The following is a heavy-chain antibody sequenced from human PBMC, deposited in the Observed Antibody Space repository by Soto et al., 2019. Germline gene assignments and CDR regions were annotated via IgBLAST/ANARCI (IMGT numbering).Heavy chain of an antibody. CDR1: GGSISSSHW. D-gene: IGHD3-9*01. V-gene: IGHV4-4*02. CDR2: ISHSGTS. Sequence: QVKLQELGPGLVKPSGTLFLTCAVCGGSISSSHWWTWVRQYPGKGLEYIGEISHSGTSNSNPSLKSRVTLSVDKSKNHFSLTLISVTAADTAVYYCASAVLTITRGAFDAWGQGTLVIVSS. CDR3: ASAVLTITRGAFDA. J-gene: IGHJ3*01.